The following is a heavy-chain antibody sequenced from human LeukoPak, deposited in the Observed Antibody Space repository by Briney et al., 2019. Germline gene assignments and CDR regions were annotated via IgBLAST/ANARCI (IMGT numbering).Heavy chain of an antibody. CDR1: GFTFSSYA. J-gene: IGHJ4*02. CDR2: ISGSGGST. CDR3: APHESYYYDGSPRY. Sequence: GGSLRLSCAASGFTFSSYAMSWVRQAPGKGLEWVSAISGSGGSTYYADSVKGRFTISRDNSKNTLYLQMNSLRAEDTAVYYCAPHESYYYDGSPRYWGQGTLVTVSS. D-gene: IGHD3-22*01. V-gene: IGHV3-23*01.